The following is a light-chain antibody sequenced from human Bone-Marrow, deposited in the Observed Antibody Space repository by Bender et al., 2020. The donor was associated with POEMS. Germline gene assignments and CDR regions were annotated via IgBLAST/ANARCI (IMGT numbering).Light chain of an antibody. CDR2: GND. CDR1: SSNIGGNA. J-gene: IGLJ3*02. V-gene: IGLV1-44*01. Sequence: QSVLTPPPSASGTPGQRVTISCSGSSSNIGGNAVNWWQQLPGTAPKLLIYGNDRRPPGVPDRFSGATTGASASLATSGVQSEDEADYFCSAWDAILNAWVFGGGTELTVL. CDR3: SAWDAILNAWV.